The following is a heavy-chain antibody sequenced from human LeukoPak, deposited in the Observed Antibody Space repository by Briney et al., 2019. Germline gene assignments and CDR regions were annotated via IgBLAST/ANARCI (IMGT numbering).Heavy chain of an antibody. CDR2: FDPEDGET. CDR1: GYTLTELS. Sequence: ASVKVSCKVSGYTLTELSMHWVRQAPGKGLEWMGGFDPEDGETIYAQKFQGRVTITRDTSASTAYMELSSLRSEDTAVYYCAREAMGWFDPWGQGTLVTVSS. J-gene: IGHJ5*02. CDR3: AREAMGWFDP. V-gene: IGHV1-24*01. D-gene: IGHD5-18*01.